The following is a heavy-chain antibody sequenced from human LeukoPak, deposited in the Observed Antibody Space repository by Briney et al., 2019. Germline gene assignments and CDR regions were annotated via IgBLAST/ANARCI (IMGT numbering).Heavy chain of an antibody. D-gene: IGHD3-22*01. CDR2: IYYSGDT. J-gene: IGHJ4*02. CDR3: ARRKSFYDSSGYFDH. CDR1: GDSIRSTSYY. Sequence: SETLSLTCTVSGDSIRSTSYYWGWIRQPPGKGLEWIGSIYYSGDTYYNPSLKSRVTIAVDTSKNQLSLKLNSVTAADTAVYYCARRKSFYDSSGYFDHWGRGTLVTVS. V-gene: IGHV4-39*01.